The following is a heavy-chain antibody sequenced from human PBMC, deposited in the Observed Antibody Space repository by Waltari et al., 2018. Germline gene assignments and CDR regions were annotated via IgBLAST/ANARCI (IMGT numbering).Heavy chain of an antibody. V-gene: IGHV3-30*10. CDR1: GFTFSRSP. CDR2: ISFDGNNK. J-gene: IGHJ4*02. Sequence: QVQLVESGGGVVQPGRSLRLSCVASGFTFSRSPMHWVRQAPGKGLEWVAVISFDGNNKYYTESVRGRFTISRDNSKNTLYLQMNSLRAEDTAVYYCAKDGGDRNYYFDYWGQGTLVSVSS. D-gene: IGHD2-21*01. CDR3: AKDGGDRNYYFDY.